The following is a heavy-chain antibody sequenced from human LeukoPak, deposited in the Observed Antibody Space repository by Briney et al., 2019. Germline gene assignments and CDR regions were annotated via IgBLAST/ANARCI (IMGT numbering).Heavy chain of an antibody. CDR3: VTGRDYFDY. CDR1: GGSISSGGYY. D-gene: IGHD3-9*01. CDR2: IYHSGST. V-gene: IGHV4-30-2*01. Sequence: SETLSLTCTVSGGSISSGGYYWSWIRQPPGKGLEWIGYIYHSGSTYYNPSLTSRVTISVDTSKNQFSLKLSSVTAADTAVYYCVTGRDYFDYWGQGTLVTVSS. J-gene: IGHJ4*02.